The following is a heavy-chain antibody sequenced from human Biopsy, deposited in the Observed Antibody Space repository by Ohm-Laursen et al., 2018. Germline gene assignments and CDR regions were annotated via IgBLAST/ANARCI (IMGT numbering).Heavy chain of an antibody. J-gene: IGHJ5*02. CDR3: TRGGYYYDSLAYYYWFDP. V-gene: IGHV1-2*02. CDR2: INAKTGDT. CDR1: GYTFTGYH. D-gene: IGHD3-22*01. Sequence: SVKVSCKASGYTFTGYHVHWVRQAPGQGLEWMRWINAKTGDTNYAQKFQGRVTMTRDTSISTAYVDLSSLRSDDTAVYYCTRGGYYYDSLAYYYWFDPWGQGTLVTVSS.